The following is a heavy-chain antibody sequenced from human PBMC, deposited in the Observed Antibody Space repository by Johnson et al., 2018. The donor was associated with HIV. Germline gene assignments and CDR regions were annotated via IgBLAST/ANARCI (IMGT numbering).Heavy chain of an antibody. V-gene: IGHV3-30-3*01. J-gene: IGHJ3*02. CDR1: GFTFSSYA. CDR2: ISYDGSTK. D-gene: IGHD5-12*01. CDR3: ASLYSCDDNDAFDI. Sequence: QVQLVESGGGLVQPGGSLRLSCAASGFTFSSYAMHWVRQAPGKGLEWVAVISYDGSTKYYADSVKGRFTISRDNYKKTLYLQMNSLRAEDTAVYYCASLYSCDDNDAFDIWGRGTIVTISS.